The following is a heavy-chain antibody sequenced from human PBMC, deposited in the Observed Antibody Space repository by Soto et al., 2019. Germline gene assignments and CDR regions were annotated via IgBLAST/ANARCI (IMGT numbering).Heavy chain of an antibody. J-gene: IGHJ4*02. Sequence: GXSVKVSSKDCGYSFTGYYMRLVRQAPGQGLEWMGWINPNSGGTNYAQKFQGRVTMTRDTSISTAYMELRRLRSDDTAVYYCARDLEYHFDYWGQGTLVTVSS. CDR3: ARDLEYHFDY. CDR2: INPNSGGT. V-gene: IGHV1-2*02. D-gene: IGHD2-2*01. CDR1: GYSFTGYY.